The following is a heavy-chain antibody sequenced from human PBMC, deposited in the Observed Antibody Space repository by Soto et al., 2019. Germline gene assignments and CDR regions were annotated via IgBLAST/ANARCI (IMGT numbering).Heavy chain of an antibody. CDR3: AKDMGYSSSSGGYYYYGMDV. Sequence: GGSLRLSCAASGFTFSSYAMSWVRQAPGKGLEWVSAISGSGGSTYYADSVKGRFTISRDNSKNTLYLQMNSLRAEDTAVYYCAKDMGYSSSSGGYYYYGMDVWGQGTTVTVSS. V-gene: IGHV3-23*01. J-gene: IGHJ6*02. CDR2: ISGSGGST. D-gene: IGHD6-6*01. CDR1: GFTFSSYA.